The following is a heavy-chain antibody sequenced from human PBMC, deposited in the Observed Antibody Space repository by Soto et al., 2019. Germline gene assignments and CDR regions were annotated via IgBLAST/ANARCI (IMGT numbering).Heavy chain of an antibody. CDR2: ISWNSGSI. Sequence: EVQLVESGGGLVQPGRSLRLSCAASGFTFDDYAMHWVRQAPGKGLEWVSGISWNSGSIGYADSVKGRFTISRDNAKNSLYLQMNSLRAEDTALYYCAKDDSRWGPDSWGQGTLVTVSS. J-gene: IGHJ4*02. CDR1: GFTFDDYA. V-gene: IGHV3-9*01. CDR3: AKDDSRWGPDS. D-gene: IGHD6-13*01.